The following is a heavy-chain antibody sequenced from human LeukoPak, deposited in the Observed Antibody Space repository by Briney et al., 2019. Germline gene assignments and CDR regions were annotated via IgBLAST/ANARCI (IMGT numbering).Heavy chain of an antibody. V-gene: IGHV3-74*01. CDR2: LDSDGHIT. J-gene: IGHJ4*02. Sequence: PGGSLRLSCAASGFTFSSYWMHWVRQAPGKGLVWVSRLDSDGHITSYADSVKGRFTISRDNAKNTLYLQMNSLRAEDTAVYYCARDTDTGRSDAFEYWGRGTLVTVSS. CDR1: GFTFSSYW. CDR3: ARDTDTGRSDAFEY. D-gene: IGHD1-26*01.